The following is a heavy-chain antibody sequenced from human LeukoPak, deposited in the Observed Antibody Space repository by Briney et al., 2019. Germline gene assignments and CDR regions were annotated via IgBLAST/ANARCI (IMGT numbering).Heavy chain of an antibody. CDR1: GGSISSYY. CDR2: IYYNGNT. J-gene: IGHJ3*02. D-gene: IGHD5-18*01. Sequence: SETLSLTCAVSGGSISSYYWSWIRQPPGKGLEWIAYIYYNGNTKYNPSFKSRVTISVDTSKNQFSLKLSSVAAADTAIYYCARQPSATAAFDIWGQGTMVTVSS. V-gene: IGHV4-59*08. CDR3: ARQPSATAAFDI.